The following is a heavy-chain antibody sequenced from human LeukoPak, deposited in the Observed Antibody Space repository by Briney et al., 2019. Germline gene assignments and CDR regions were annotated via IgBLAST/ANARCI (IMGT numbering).Heavy chain of an antibody. Sequence: ASVKVSCKASGYTFSSYYIHWVRQAPGLGLQWMGMIKPSGGTIRYEQSFQGRVTMTTDTSTSTVFMELSSLTSDDTAVYYCARDFYTCSSTGVPNSFDPWGQGTLVTVSS. CDR1: GYTFSSYY. J-gene: IGHJ5*02. CDR2: IKPSGGTI. D-gene: IGHD6-6*01. V-gene: IGHV1-46*01. CDR3: ARDFYTCSSTGVPNSFDP.